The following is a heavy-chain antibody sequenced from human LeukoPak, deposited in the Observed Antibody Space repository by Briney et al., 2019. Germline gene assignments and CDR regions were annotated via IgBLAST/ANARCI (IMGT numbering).Heavy chain of an antibody. J-gene: IGHJ4*02. CDR1: GGSISSGGYY. CDR3: ARDRTGSY. V-gene: IGHV4-31*03. Sequence: SETLSLTCTVSGGSISSGGYYWSWIRQHPGKGLEWIGYIYHSGNTYYNPSLKSRVTISVDTSKNQFSLKLSSVTAADTAVYYCARDRTGSYWGQGTLVTVSS. D-gene: IGHD1-14*01. CDR2: IYHSGNT.